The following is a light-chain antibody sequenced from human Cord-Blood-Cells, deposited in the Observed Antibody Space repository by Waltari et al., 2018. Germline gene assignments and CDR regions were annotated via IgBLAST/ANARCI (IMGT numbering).Light chain of an antibody. J-gene: IGKJ2*03. Sequence: DIQMTQSPSSLSASVGDRVTITCRASQSISSYLKWYQQKPGKAPKLLIYAASSLQSGVPARCSCSGSGTYFTLTISSLQPGAFATYYGQQSYSTLPSFGQGTKLEIK. CDR2: AAS. CDR1: QSISSY. CDR3: QQSYSTLPS. V-gene: IGKV1-39*01.